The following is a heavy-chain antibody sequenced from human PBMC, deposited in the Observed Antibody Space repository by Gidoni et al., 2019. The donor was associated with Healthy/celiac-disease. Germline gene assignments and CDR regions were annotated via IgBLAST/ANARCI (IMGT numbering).Heavy chain of an antibody. CDR2: ISGSGGST. V-gene: IGHV3-23*01. J-gene: IGHJ4*02. CDR3: AKDPYLPPTTVTTFVDY. Sequence: EVQLLESGGGLVQPGGSLRLSCAASGFTFSSYAMSWVRQAPGKGLEWVSAISGSGGSTYYADSVKGRFTISRDNSKNTQYLQMNSLRAEDTAVYYCAKDPYLPPTTVTTFVDYWGQGTLVTVSS. CDR1: GFTFSSYA. D-gene: IGHD4-17*01.